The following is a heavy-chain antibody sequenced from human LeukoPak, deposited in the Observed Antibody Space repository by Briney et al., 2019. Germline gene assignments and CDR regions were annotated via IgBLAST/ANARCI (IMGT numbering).Heavy chain of an antibody. J-gene: IGHJ4*02. D-gene: IGHD6-19*01. V-gene: IGHV3-20*04. CDR3: ARDFSSGLMPGCDY. CDR2: INGNGRST. Sequence: GGSLRLSCAASGFSFADYDMSWVRQAPGKGLEWISGINGNGRSTGYADSVKGRFTISRDNAKNSLYLQMNSLRAEDTALYYCARDFSSGLMPGCDYWGQGTLVTVSS. CDR1: GFSFADYD.